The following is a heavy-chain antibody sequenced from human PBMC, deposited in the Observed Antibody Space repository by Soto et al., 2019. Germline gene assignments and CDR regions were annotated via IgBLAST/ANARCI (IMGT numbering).Heavy chain of an antibody. CDR2: IRGSGDVT. Sequence: EVQLLESGGGLVQPGGSLRLPCFASGFTFDNYAMSWVRQAPGKGRGWVSTIRGSGDVTYSADSVKGRFTVSRDNSKNTLYLQMNSLRAEDTAVYYCVKGAAPTYYYYMDVWGKGTTVTVSS. CDR1: GFTFDNYA. CDR3: VKGAAPTYYYYMDV. D-gene: IGHD6-25*01. V-gene: IGHV3-23*01. J-gene: IGHJ6*03.